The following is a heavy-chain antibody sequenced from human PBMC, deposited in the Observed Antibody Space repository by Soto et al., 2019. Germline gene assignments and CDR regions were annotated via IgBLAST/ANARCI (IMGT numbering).Heavy chain of an antibody. CDR1: GDYISSHY. D-gene: IGHD6-13*01. J-gene: IGHJ2*01. CDR2: VYHSGKT. Sequence: QVQLQESGPGLVKPSETLSLTCTVSGDYISSHYWSWIRQPPGKGLEWIGYVYHSGKTDSNPSLKGRVTLSMDSSKNQISLSLTSVTAADAAVYYCARPKGIAPAIWYFDLWGRGTLVTVSS. CDR3: ARPKGIAPAIWYFDL. V-gene: IGHV4-59*08.